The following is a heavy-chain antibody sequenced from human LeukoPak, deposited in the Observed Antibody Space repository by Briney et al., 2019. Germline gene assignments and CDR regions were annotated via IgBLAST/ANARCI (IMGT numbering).Heavy chain of an antibody. CDR3: ARLGSSSDFFDL. Sequence: PGGSLRLSCAASGFTLSAYWMSWVRQPPGKGLQWVANIKQDAGEIRYVDSVKGRFTISRDNAKNSVYLQMNSLRAEDTGVYYCARLGSSSDFFDLWGQGTLVTVS. D-gene: IGHD3-9*01. V-gene: IGHV3-7*01. CDR1: GFTLSAYW. J-gene: IGHJ4*02. CDR2: IKQDAGEI.